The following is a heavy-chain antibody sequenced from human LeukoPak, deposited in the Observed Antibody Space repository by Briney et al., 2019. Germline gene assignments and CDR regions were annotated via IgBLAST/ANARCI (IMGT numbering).Heavy chain of an antibody. Sequence: PGGSLRLSCAASGFTFSSHPMSWVRQGPGKGLEWVSYISSSGSTIYYADSVKGRFTISRDNAKNSLYLQMNSLRAEDTAVYYCARDKADLDYWGQGTLVTVSS. CDR3: ARDKADLDY. D-gene: IGHD6-13*01. CDR2: ISSSGSTI. CDR1: GFTFSSHP. J-gene: IGHJ4*02. V-gene: IGHV3-48*04.